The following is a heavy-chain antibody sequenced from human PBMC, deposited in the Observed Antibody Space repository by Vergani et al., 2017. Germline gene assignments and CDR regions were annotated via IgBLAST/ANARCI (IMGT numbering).Heavy chain of an antibody. CDR1: GFTSSYYG. CDR3: ATKSCGTPGCQIGYVRE. CDR2: ISYDGTQK. D-gene: IGHD2-15*01. V-gene: IGHV3-30*03. Sequence: QVHLVESGGGVVQPGRSLRLSCVVSGFTSSYYGMHWVRQAPGKGLEWVAVISYDGTQKYYADSVKGRFTISRDNSKSTLYLQMNSLRTEDTAVYYCATKSCGTPGCQIGYVREWGHGTLVTVSS. J-gene: IGHJ1*01.